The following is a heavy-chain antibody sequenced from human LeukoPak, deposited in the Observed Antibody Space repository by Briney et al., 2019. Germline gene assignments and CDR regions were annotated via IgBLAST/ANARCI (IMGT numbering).Heavy chain of an antibody. V-gene: IGHV1-2*02. CDR3: AGPLSGATSGDAFDI. Sequence: GASVKVSCKASGYTFTGYYMHWVRQAPGQGLEWMGWINPNSGGTNYAQKFQGRVTMTRDTSISTAYMELSRLRSDDAAVYYCAGPLSGATSGDAFDIWGQGTMVTVSS. CDR1: GYTFTGYY. CDR2: INPNSGGT. J-gene: IGHJ3*02. D-gene: IGHD1-26*01.